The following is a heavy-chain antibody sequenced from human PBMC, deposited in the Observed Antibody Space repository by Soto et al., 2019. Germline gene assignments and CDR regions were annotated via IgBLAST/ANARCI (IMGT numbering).Heavy chain of an antibody. CDR2: IYPGDSDT. V-gene: IGHV5-51*01. Sequence: EVQLVQSGAEVKKPGESLKISCKGSGYSFTSYWIGWVRQMPGKGLEWMGIIYPGDSDTRYSPSFQGQVTISADKSISTAYLQWSSLKASDTAMYYCARSYCTNGVCYRRGGNIAAARFDPWGQGTLVTVSS. CDR3: ARSYCTNGVCYRRGGNIAAARFDP. J-gene: IGHJ5*02. CDR1: GYSFTSYW. D-gene: IGHD2-8*01.